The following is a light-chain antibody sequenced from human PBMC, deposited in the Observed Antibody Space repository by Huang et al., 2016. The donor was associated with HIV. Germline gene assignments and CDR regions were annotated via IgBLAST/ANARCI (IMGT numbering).Light chain of an antibody. Sequence: EIVMTQSPATLSVSPGERATLSCRASQTISRLAWYQQKSGQAPRLHIYDGSSRATDIPARYSDSEYGTEFTHTVSSLQSEDFALYYCQQYDDWRPWTFGQGTQVDI. V-gene: IGKV3-15*01. CDR2: DGS. J-gene: IGKJ1*01. CDR3: QQYDDWRPWT. CDR1: QTISR.